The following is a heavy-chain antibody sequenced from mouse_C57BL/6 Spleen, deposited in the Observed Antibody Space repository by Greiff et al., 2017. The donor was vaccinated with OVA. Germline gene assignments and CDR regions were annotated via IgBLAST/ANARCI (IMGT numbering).Heavy chain of an antibody. CDR2: INPSSGYT. CDR1: GYTFTSYT. D-gene: IGHD2-2*01. Sequence: VQLVESGAELARPGASVKMSCKASGYTFTSYTMHWVKQRPGQGLEWIGYINPSSGYTKYNQKFKDKATLTADKSSSTAYMQLSSLTSEDSAVYYCAPGYDGFAYWGQGTLVTVSA. J-gene: IGHJ3*01. CDR3: APGYDGFAY. V-gene: IGHV1-4*01.